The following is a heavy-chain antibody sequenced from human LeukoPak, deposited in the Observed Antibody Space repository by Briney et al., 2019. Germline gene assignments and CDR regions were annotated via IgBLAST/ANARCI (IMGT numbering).Heavy chain of an antibody. CDR3: ARWGDGSKLDY. CDR1: GFTFRNHG. D-gene: IGHD2-21*02. Sequence: PGVSLRLSCAASGFTFRNHGMYWVRQAPGKGLEWVAVIWYDGSTTYYGDAVKGRFTISRDSSKDTLYLQMNSLRVEDTAVYYCARWGDGSKLDYWGQGTLVTVSS. V-gene: IGHV3-33*01. J-gene: IGHJ4*02. CDR2: IWYDGSTT.